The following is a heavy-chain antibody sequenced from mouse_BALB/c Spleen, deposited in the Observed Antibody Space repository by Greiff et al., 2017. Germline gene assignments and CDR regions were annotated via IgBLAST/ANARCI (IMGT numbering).Heavy chain of an antibody. J-gene: IGHJ3*01. Sequence: QVQLQQSGAELMKPGASVKISCKATGYTFSSYWIEWVKQRPGHGLEWIGEILPGSGSTNYNVKFKGKATFTADTSSNTAYMQLSSLTSEDSAVYYCARTGFWGQGTLGTVSA. CDR2: ILPGSGST. V-gene: IGHV1-9*01. CDR3: ARTGF. CDR1: GYTFSSYW.